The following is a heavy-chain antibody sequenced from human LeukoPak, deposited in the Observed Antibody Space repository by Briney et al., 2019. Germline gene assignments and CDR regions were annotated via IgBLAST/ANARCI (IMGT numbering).Heavy chain of an antibody. CDR1: GYTFTSYG. CDR2: ISAYNGNT. J-gene: IGHJ4*02. V-gene: IGHV1-18*01. CDR3: ARVFGRVVPAAILDY. Sequence: ASVKVSCKASGYTFTSYGISWVRQAPGQGLEWMEWISAYNGNTNYAQKLQGRVTMTTDTSTSTAYMELRSLRSDDTAVYYCARVFGRVVPAAILDYWGQGTLVTVSS. D-gene: IGHD2-2*02.